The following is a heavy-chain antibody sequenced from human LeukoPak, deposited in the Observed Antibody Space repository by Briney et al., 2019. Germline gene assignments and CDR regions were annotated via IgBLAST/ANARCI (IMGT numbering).Heavy chain of an antibody. Sequence: SETLSLTCAVSGDSLSGYYWSWIRQPAGKGLEWIGQIYTSGSTNYKPSLKSRVTMSVDMSKNQLSLELSSVTAADTAVYYCARRGTDSGWDFDYWGQGTLVTVSS. D-gene: IGHD6-19*01. J-gene: IGHJ4*02. V-gene: IGHV4-4*07. CDR2: IYTSGST. CDR3: ARRGTDSGWDFDY. CDR1: GDSLSGYY.